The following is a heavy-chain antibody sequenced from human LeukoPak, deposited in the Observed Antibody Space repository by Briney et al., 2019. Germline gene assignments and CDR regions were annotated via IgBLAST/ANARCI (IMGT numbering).Heavy chain of an antibody. J-gene: IGHJ5*02. CDR2: IHYTGST. Sequence: PSETLSLTCTVSGGSISSGGYYWSWIRQHPGKGLKWIGYIHYTGSTYYNASLKSRVTISVDTSKNQFSLKLSSVTAADTAVYYCARTYMTSARFDPWGQGTLVTVSS. CDR1: GGSISSGGYY. D-gene: IGHD2-21*02. CDR3: ARTYMTSARFDP. V-gene: IGHV4-31*03.